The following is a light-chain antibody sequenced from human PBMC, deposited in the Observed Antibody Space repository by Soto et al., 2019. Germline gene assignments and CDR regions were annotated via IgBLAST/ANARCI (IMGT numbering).Light chain of an antibody. Sequence: IVMTQSPATLSVSPGESVSLSCRASQSVDNFLAWYQQRPGQAPRLLIYGASTRAAGISARFTGSGSGTEFTLTISSLQSEDFAVYYCHQYRKGPPHTFDQGTKLEIK. CDR2: GAS. J-gene: IGKJ2*01. CDR3: HQYRKGPPHT. V-gene: IGKV3-15*01. CDR1: QSVDNF.